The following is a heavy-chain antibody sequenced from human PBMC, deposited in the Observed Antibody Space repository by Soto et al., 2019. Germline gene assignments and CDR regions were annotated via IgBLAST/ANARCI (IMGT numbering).Heavy chain of an antibody. Sequence: SGPTLVNPTETLTLTCTVSGFSLGNGRMGVSWIRPPPGKPLEWLAHFFSDAERSYSASMQSRLTMSMDTSGSQVVLIMTNMDPVDTATYYCARMDGDSKYYAMDVWGKGTTVTVSS. CDR3: ARMDGDSKYYAMDV. CDR1: GFSLGNGRMG. V-gene: IGHV2-26*01. CDR2: FFSDAER. D-gene: IGHD2-21*01. J-gene: IGHJ6*04.